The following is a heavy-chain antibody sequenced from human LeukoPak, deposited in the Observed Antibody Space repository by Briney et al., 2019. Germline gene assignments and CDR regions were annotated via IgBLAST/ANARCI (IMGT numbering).Heavy chain of an antibody. CDR3: ASGRDGYNY. CDR1: GGSISNSNYY. CDR2: IYYSGST. D-gene: IGHD5-24*01. V-gene: IGHV4-39*07. Sequence: SGTLSLTCTVSGGSISNSNYYWGWIRQPPGKGLEWIGSIYYSGSTYYNPSLKSRVTISVDTSKNQFSLKLSSVTAADTAVYYCASGRDGYNYLGQGTLVTVSS. J-gene: IGHJ4*02.